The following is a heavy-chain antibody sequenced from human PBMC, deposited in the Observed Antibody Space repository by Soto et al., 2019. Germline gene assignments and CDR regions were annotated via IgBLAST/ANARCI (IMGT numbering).Heavy chain of an antibody. V-gene: IGHV1-46*01. J-gene: IGHJ6*02. CDR1: GYTFTSYY. CDR3: AIAVAGTSYYYYGMDV. CDR2: INPRGGST. D-gene: IGHD6-19*01. Sequence: QVQLVQSGAEVKKPGASVKVSCKASGYTFTSYYMHWVRQAPGQGLGWMGIINPRGGSTSYAQKFQGRVTMTRDTSTSTVYMELSSLRSEDTAVYYCAIAVAGTSYYYYGMDVWGQGTTVTVSS.